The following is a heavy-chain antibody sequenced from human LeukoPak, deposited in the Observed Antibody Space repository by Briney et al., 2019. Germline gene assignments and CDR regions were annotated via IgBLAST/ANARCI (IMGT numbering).Heavy chain of an antibody. D-gene: IGHD6-19*01. CDR3: ARGDSGWSADFDY. CDR2: IYYSGST. V-gene: IGHV4-59*01. CDR1: SGSISTYY. J-gene: IGHJ4*02. Sequence: SETLSLTCSVSSGSISTYYWSWIRQPPGKGLEWIGYIYYSGSTNYNPSLKSRVTISVDTSKNQFSLNLSSVTAADTAVYYCARGDSGWSADFDYWGQGTLVTVSS.